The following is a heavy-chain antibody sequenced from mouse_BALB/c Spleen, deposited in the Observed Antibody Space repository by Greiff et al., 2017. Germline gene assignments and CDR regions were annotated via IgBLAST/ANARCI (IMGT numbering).Heavy chain of an antibody. V-gene: IGHV5-4*02. CDR1: GFTFSDYY. D-gene: IGHD2-4*01. J-gene: IGHJ4*01. CDR3: ARERGTMITTRYYAMDY. CDR2: ISDGGSYT. Sequence: EVQRVESGGGLVKPGGSLKLSCAASGFTFSDYYMYWVRQTPEKRLEWVATISDGGSYTYYPDSVKGRFTISRDNAKNNLYLQMSSLKSEDTAMYYCARERGTMITTRYYAMDYWGQGTSVTVSS.